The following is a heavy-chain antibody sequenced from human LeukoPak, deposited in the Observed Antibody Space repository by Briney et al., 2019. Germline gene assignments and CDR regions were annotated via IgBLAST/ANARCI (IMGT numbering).Heavy chain of an antibody. D-gene: IGHD6-19*01. Sequence: GGSLRLSCAASGFTFSDYHMSWIRQAPGKGLEWVSYISATNTDIHYTDSVKGRFTISRDNAKNSLYLQMNSLRAEDTAVYYCARDVVAVAGWDYWGQGTLVTVSS. V-gene: IGHV3-11*04. CDR1: GFTFSDYH. CDR2: ISATNTDI. CDR3: ARDVVAVAGWDY. J-gene: IGHJ4*02.